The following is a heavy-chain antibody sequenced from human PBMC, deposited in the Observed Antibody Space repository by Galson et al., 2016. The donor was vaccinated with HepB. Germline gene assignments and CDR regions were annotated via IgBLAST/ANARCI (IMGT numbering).Heavy chain of an antibody. J-gene: IGHJ4*02. D-gene: IGHD6-19*01. CDR2: IDPSDSYT. CDR3: ARQSVGDFSRWFDPPRRGIAVALSDY. CDR1: GYSFTNYW. Sequence: QSGAEVKKPGESLRISCKGFGYSFTNYWISWVRQMPGKGLEWMGRIDPSDSYTSYSPSSQGHVTISCDKSISTAYLQWSTLRASDSAMYSWARQSVGDFSRWFDPPRRGIAVALSDYWGQGTLVTVSS. V-gene: IGHV5-10-1*01.